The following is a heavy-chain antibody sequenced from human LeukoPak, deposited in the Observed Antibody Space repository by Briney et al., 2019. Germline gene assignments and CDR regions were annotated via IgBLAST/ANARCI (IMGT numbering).Heavy chain of an antibody. CDR3: ARGGLEWLLGWFDP. Sequence: ASVKVSCKASGYTFTSYGISWVRQAPGQGLEWMGWISAYNGNTNYARKLQGRVTMTTDTSTSTAYMELRSLSSDDTALYYCARGGLEWLLGWFDPWGQGTLVTVSS. J-gene: IGHJ5*02. V-gene: IGHV1-18*01. CDR2: ISAYNGNT. D-gene: IGHD3-3*01. CDR1: GYTFTSYG.